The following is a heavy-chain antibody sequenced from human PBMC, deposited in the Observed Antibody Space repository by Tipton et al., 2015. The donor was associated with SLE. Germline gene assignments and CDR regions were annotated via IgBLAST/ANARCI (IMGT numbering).Heavy chain of an antibody. J-gene: IGHJ4*02. Sequence: SLRLSCTASGFTFGDYAMSWVRQAPGKGLEWVGFIRSKAYGGTTEYAASVKGRFTISRDDSKSIAYLQMNSLKTEDTAVYYCTRGDEVRAIAVAGFDYWGQGTLVTVSS. CDR1: GFTFGDYA. CDR2: IRSKAYGGTT. V-gene: IGHV3-49*04. CDR3: TRGDEVRAIAVAGFDY. D-gene: IGHD6-19*01.